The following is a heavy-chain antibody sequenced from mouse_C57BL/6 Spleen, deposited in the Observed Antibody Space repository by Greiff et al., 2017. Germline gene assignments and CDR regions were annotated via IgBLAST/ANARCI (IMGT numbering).Heavy chain of an antibody. CDR1: GYTFTDYE. J-gene: IGHJ2*01. CDR3: TRCYYGSKDFDY. V-gene: IGHV1-15*01. CDR2: IDPETVGT. D-gene: IGHD1-1*01. Sequence: QVQLKQSGAELVRPGASVTLSCKASGYTFTDYEMHWVKQTPVHGLEWIGAIDPETVGTAYNQKFKGKAILTADKSSSTAYMELRSLTSEASAVYYCTRCYYGSKDFDYWGQGTTLTVSS.